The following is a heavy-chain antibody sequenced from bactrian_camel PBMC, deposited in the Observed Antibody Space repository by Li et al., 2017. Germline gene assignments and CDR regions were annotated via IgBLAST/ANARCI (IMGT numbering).Heavy chain of an antibody. CDR1: GYTGVIYS. D-gene: IGHD6*01. CDR3: AADRYGGSWNLGTLYVRTEQKHNY. V-gene: IGHV3S55*01. J-gene: IGHJ4*01. CDR2: VRYDGTT. Sequence: HVQLVESGGGSVQAGGSLRLSCVASGYTGVIYSMAWFRQAPGIEHEGVAVVRYDGTTRYADSVKGRFTISKDNAHNTLILQMNNLKPEDTAMYYCAADRYGGSWNLGTLYVRTEQKHNYWGQGTQVTVS.